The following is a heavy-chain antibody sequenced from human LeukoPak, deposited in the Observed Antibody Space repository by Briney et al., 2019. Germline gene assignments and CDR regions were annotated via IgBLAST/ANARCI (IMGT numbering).Heavy chain of an antibody. CDR3: ARDPAGYSSGWPL. CDR2: IYHSGST. D-gene: IGHD6-19*01. J-gene: IGHJ3*01. V-gene: IGHV4-4*01. Sequence: SETLSLTRAVSGDSISSSNWWSWVGQPPGKGLEWIGEIYHSGSTNYNPSFKSRVTISVDKSKNQFSLKLSSVTAADTVVYCCARDPAGYSSGWPLWGQGTMVTVSS. CDR1: GDSISSSNW.